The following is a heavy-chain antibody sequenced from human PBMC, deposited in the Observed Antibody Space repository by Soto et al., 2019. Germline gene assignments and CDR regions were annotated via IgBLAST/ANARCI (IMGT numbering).Heavy chain of an antibody. CDR1: GGSVSSGSYY. Sequence: SETLSLTCTVSGGSVSSGSYYWSWIRQPPGKGLEWIGYIYYSGSTYYNSSLKSRVTISVDTSKNQFSLKLSSVTAADTAVYYCAGVRHCSGGACYSGTSLYYFDYWGQGTLVTVSS. D-gene: IGHD2-15*01. CDR3: AGVRHCSGGACYSGTSLYYFDY. J-gene: IGHJ4*02. V-gene: IGHV4-61*01. CDR2: IYYSGST.